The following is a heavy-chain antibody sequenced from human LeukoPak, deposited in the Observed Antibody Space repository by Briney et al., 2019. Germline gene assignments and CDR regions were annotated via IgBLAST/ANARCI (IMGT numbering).Heavy chain of an antibody. CDR1: GGSISSYY. V-gene: IGHV4-59*01. CDR2: IYYSGST. D-gene: IGHD6-13*01. Sequence: PSETLSLTCTVSGGSISSYYWSWIRQPSGKGLEWIGYIYYSGSTNYNPSLKSRVTISVDTSKNQFSLKLSSVTAADTAVYYCARSSSWYLSWFDPWGQGTLVTVSS. J-gene: IGHJ5*02. CDR3: ARSSSWYLSWFDP.